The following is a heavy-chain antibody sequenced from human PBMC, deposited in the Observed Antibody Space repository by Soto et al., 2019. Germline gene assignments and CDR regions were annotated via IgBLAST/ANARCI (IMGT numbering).Heavy chain of an antibody. D-gene: IGHD3-16*02. CDR2: ISYDGSNK. J-gene: IGHJ4*02. CDR3: ARDYYDYVWGSYRFPDY. Sequence: PGGSLRLSCAASGFTFSSYAMHWVRQAPGKGLEWVAVISYDGSNKYYADSVKGRFTISRDNSKNTLYLQMNSLRAEDTAVYYCARDYYDYVWGSYRFPDYWGQGTLVTVSS. CDR1: GFTFSSYA. V-gene: IGHV3-30-3*01.